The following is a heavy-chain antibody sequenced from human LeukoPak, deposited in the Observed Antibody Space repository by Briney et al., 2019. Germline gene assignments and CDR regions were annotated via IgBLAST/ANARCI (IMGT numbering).Heavy chain of an antibody. CDR2: IYYSGST. V-gene: IGHV4-39*07. Sequence: SETLSLTCTVSGGSISSSSYYWGWIRQPSGKGLEWIGSIYYSGSTYYNPSLKSRVTISVDTSKNQFSLKLSSVTAADTAVYYCASAQSYDSSGYDYWGQGTLVTVSS. D-gene: IGHD3-22*01. J-gene: IGHJ4*02. CDR3: ASAQSYDSSGYDY. CDR1: GGSISSSSYY.